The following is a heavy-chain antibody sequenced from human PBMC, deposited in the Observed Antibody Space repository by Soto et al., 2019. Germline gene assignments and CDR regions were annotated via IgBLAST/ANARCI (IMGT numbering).Heavy chain of an antibody. Sequence: GASVKVSCKASGYTFTSYGISWVRQAPGQGLEWMGWISAYNGNTNYAQKLQGRVTMTTDTSTSTAYMELRSLRSDDTAVYYCARDYCSGGSCYSYNWFDTWGQGTLVTVSS. V-gene: IGHV1-18*04. CDR3: ARDYCSGGSCYSYNWFDT. D-gene: IGHD2-15*01. CDR1: GYTFTSYG. CDR2: ISAYNGNT. J-gene: IGHJ5*02.